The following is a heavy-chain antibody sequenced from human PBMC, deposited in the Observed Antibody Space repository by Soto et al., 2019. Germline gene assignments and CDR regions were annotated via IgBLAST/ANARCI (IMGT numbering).Heavy chain of an antibody. CDR1: GFTFSNYG. V-gene: IGHV3-48*03. CDR2: ISSGGGAI. CDR3: AREADNVDC. Sequence: EVQLVESGGRMVQPGESLRLSCAASGFTFSNYGMNWVRQAPGKGLEWVSYISSGGGAIYYADSAKGRFTISRDNVKNSLYLQMNSLRAEDTAVYFCAREADNVDCWGQGTX. J-gene: IGHJ4*02.